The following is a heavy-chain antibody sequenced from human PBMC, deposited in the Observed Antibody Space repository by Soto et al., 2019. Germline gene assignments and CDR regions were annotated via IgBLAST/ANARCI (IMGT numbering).Heavy chain of an antibody. Sequence: QVQLVQSGAEVKKPGSSVKVSCKASGGTFSSYTISWVRQAPGQGLEWMGRIIPILGIANYAQKFQGRVTITADKSTSTAYMELSSLRSDDTAVYYCATPEMAKRSFDYWGQGTLVTVSS. D-gene: IGHD5-12*01. V-gene: IGHV1-69*02. CDR2: IIPILGIA. J-gene: IGHJ4*02. CDR3: ATPEMAKRSFDY. CDR1: GGTFSSYT.